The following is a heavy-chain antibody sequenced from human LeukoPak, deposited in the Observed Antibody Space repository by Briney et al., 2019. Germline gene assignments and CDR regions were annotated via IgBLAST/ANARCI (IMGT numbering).Heavy chain of an antibody. CDR1: GGSINYYY. Sequence: SETLSLTCTVAGGSINYYYWSWIRQAPGKGLEWIGYIYSSGSTNYNASLKSRVTISVDASKNEVSLKLRSVTAADTAVYYCARELVVSYDSGSSYVHAFDLWGQGTKITVSS. CDR2: IYSSGST. CDR3: ARELVVSYDSGSSYVHAFDL. V-gene: IGHV4-59*01. D-gene: IGHD3-10*01. J-gene: IGHJ3*01.